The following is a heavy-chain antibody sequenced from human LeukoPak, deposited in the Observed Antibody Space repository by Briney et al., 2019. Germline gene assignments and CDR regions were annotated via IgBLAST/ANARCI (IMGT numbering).Heavy chain of an antibody. J-gene: IGHJ1*01. CDR1: GGSISSYY. D-gene: IGHD2-21*02. CDR2: IYYSGST. V-gene: IGHV4-59*01. CDR3: ARLSERAYCGGDCPEYFQH. Sequence: SETLSLTCTVSGGSISSYYWSWIRQPPGKGLEWIGYIYYSGSTNYNPSLKSRVTISVDTSKNQFSLKLSSVTAADTAVYYCARLSERAYCGGDCPEYFQHWGQGTLVTVSS.